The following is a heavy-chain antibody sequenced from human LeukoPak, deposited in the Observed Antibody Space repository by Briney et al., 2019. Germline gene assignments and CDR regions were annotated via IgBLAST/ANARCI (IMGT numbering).Heavy chain of an antibody. Sequence: GGSLRLSCAASGFTFSSYSMNWVRQAPGKGLEWVSSISSSSSYIYYADSVKGRFTISRDNAKNSLYLQMNSLRAEDTAVYYCATTQLWLPVDYWGQGTLVTVSS. D-gene: IGHD5-18*01. CDR2: ISSSSSYI. V-gene: IGHV3-21*04. CDR1: GFTFSSYS. CDR3: ATTQLWLPVDY. J-gene: IGHJ4*02.